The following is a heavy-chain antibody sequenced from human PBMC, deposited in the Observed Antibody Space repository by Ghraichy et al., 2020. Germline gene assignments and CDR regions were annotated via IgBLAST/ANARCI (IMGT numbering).Heavy chain of an antibody. D-gene: IGHD3-10*01. V-gene: IGHV1-8*01. CDR2: MNPNSGNT. Sequence: ASVKVSCKASGYTFTSYDINWVRQATGQGLEWMGWMNPNSGNTGYAQKFQGRVTMTRNTSISTAYMELSSLRSEDTAVYYCARGGSWGSGIPLPWHYYYYGMDVWGQGTTVTVSS. CDR3: ARGGSWGSGIPLPWHYYYYGMDV. J-gene: IGHJ6*02. CDR1: GYTFTSYD.